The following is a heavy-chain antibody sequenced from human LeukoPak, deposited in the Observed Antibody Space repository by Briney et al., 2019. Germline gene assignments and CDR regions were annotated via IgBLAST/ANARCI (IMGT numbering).Heavy chain of an antibody. CDR2: ISSSSSYM. CDR3: AREGDGYKGVYAFDI. V-gene: IGHV3-21*01. CDR1: GFTFSSYS. Sequence: GGSLRLSCAASGFTFSSYSMNWVRQAPGKGLEWVSSISSSSSYMSYADSTKGRFTISRDNAKNSLYLQMNTLRAEDAAVYYCAREGDGYKGVYAFDIWGQGTLVTVSS. J-gene: IGHJ3*02. D-gene: IGHD5-24*01.